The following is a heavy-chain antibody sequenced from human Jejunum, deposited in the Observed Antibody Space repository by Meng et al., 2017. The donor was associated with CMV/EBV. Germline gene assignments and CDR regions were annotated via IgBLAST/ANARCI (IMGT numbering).Heavy chain of an antibody. Sequence: FTVSSNYITWVRQAPGKGLEWISVTFAGRSTYYADSVKGRFTISRDNSKNTLHLQMNGLRAEDTAVYYCARKHSSSYYSNHYLDYWGQGTLVTVSS. CDR2: TFAGRST. CDR3: ARKHSSSYYSNHYLDY. J-gene: IGHJ4*02. D-gene: IGHD6-13*01. V-gene: IGHV3-66*02. CDR1: FTVSSNY.